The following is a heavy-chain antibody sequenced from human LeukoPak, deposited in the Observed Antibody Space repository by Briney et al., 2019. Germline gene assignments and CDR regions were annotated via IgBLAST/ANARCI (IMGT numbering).Heavy chain of an antibody. D-gene: IGHD1-26*01. Sequence: PSETLSLTCTVSGGSISSYYWSWIRQPPGKGLEWIGYIYYSGSTNYNPSLKSRVTISVDTSKNQFSLKLSSVTAADTAVYYCARASYSGSHTKFDYWGQGTLDTVSS. CDR2: IYYSGST. CDR1: GGSISSYY. CDR3: ARASYSGSHTKFDY. V-gene: IGHV4-59*01. J-gene: IGHJ4*02.